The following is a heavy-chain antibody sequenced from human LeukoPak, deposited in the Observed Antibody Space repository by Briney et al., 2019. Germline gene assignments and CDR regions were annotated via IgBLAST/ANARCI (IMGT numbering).Heavy chain of an antibody. CDR3: ARAPTNYYGMDV. Sequence: SAGSLRLSCAASGFTFSDYYMSWIRQAPGKGLEWVSYISSSGSTIYYADSVKGRFTISRDNAKNSLYLQMNSLRAEDTAVYYCARAPTNYYGMDVWGQGTTVTVSS. D-gene: IGHD5-12*01. CDR1: GFTFSDYY. V-gene: IGHV3-11*01. CDR2: ISSSGSTI. J-gene: IGHJ6*02.